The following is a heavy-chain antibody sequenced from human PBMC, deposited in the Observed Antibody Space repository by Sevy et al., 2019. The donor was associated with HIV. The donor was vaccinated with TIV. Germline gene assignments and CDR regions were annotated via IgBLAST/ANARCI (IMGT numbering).Heavy chain of an antibody. CDR2: SNTDGSDT. CDR1: GFTLRNYW. CDR3: TRDRLLSGMDV. V-gene: IGHV3-74*01. D-gene: IGHD2-15*01. Sequence: GGSLRLSCAASGFTLRNYWMHWDRQAPGEGLVWVSRSNTDGSDTSYADSVRGRFTISRDNAKNTLYLQMNSLRAEDTAVYYCTRDRLLSGMDVWGQGTTVTVSS. J-gene: IGHJ6*02.